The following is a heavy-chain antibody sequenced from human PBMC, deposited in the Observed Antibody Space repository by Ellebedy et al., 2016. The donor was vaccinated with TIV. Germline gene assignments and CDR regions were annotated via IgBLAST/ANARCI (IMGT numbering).Heavy chain of an antibody. V-gene: IGHV3-30*03. CDR1: GFTFNSYG. CDR3: ARDSPRGIAGQFDY. D-gene: IGHD6-13*01. J-gene: IGHJ4*02. Sequence: GGSLRLSCAASGFTFNSYGMHWVRQAPGKGLEWVAVISYDGSNKYYADSMKGRFTISRDKSKNTLYLQMNSLRAEDTAVYFCARDSPRGIAGQFDYWGQGTLVTVSS. CDR2: ISYDGSNK.